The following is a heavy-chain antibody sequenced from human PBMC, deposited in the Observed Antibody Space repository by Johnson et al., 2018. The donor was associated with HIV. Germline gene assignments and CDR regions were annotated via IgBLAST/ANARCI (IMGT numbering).Heavy chain of an antibody. Sequence: QVQVVESGGGVVQPGKSLRLSCVASGFTFSSYGMHWVRQAPGRGLEWVAVIWYVGTNKYYADSVKGRFNISRDNSNSTLYLQMNSLRGEDTAMYYCASSAFDIWGQGTLVTVSA. CDR2: IWYVGTNK. CDR1: GFTFSSYG. D-gene: IGHD3-10*01. V-gene: IGHV3-33*01. J-gene: IGHJ3*02. CDR3: ASSAFDI.